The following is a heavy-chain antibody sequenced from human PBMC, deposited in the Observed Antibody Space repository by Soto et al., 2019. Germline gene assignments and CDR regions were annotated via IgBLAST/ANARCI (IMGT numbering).Heavy chain of an antibody. D-gene: IGHD3-22*01. CDR2: IIPIFGTA. CDR1: GGTFSSYA. J-gene: IGHJ3*02. CDR3: ARDRQYYDSSGYYGPDAFDI. Sequence: GASVKVSCKASGGTFSSYAISWVRQAPGQGLEWMGGIIPIFGTANYAQKFQGRVTITADESTSTAYMELSSLRSEDTAVYYCARDRQYYDSSGYYGPDAFDIWGQGTMVTVSS. V-gene: IGHV1-69*13.